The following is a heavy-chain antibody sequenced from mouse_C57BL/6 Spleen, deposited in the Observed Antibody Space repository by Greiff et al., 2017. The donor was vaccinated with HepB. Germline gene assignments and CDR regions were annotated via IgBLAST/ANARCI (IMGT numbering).Heavy chain of an antibody. D-gene: IGHD2-1*01. CDR1: GYTFTDYE. V-gene: IGHV1-15*01. Sequence: VQLQQSGAELVRPGASVTLSCKASGYTFTDYEMHWVKQTPVHGLEWIGAIDPETGGTAYNQKFKGKAILTADKSSSTAYMELRSLTSEDSAVYYCTGGNWSYAMDYWGQGTSVTVSS. CDR2: IDPETGGT. J-gene: IGHJ4*01. CDR3: TGGNWSYAMDY.